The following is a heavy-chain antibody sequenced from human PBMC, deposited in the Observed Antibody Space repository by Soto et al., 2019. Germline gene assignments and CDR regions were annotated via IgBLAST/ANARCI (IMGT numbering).Heavy chain of an antibody. Sequence: VPLVQSGAEVKSPGASVRVSCTTSGYTFTGYFIHWVRQAPGQGLEWMGRINPNSGDTSYSQKFQGWVTMARDTSISTAYMELSRLRSDDTAVYYCARATAYEFWSGYCRSYGLDVWGQGTTVTV. D-gene: IGHD3-3*01. CDR3: ARATAYEFWSGYCRSYGLDV. V-gene: IGHV1-2*04. CDR1: GYTFTGYF. J-gene: IGHJ6*02. CDR2: INPNSGDT.